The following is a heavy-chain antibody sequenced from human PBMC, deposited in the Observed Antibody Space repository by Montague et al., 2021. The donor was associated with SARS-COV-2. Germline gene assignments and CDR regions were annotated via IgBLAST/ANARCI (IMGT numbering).Heavy chain of an antibody. Sequence: SETLSLTCAVSGGSISSSNWWSWVRQPPGKGLEWIGEIYHSGSTXYNPSLKSRVTISVDKSKNQFPLKLSSVTAADTAVYYCARRYCSSTSCPNWFDPWGQGTLVTVSS. CDR3: ARRYCSSTSCPNWFDP. J-gene: IGHJ5*02. D-gene: IGHD2-2*01. CDR2: IYHSGST. CDR1: GGSISSSNW. V-gene: IGHV4-4*02.